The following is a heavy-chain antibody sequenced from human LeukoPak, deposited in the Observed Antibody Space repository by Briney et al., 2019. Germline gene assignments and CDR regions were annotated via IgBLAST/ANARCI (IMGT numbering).Heavy chain of an antibody. CDR2: IYYSGST. Sequence: PSETLSLTCTVSGGSISSYYWSWIRQPPGKGLEWIGYIYYSGSTNYNPSLKSRVTISVDTSKNQFSLKLSSVTAADTAVYYCARPRLSSGWYYFDYWGQGTLVTVSS. CDR3: ARPRLSSGWYYFDY. D-gene: IGHD6-19*01. J-gene: IGHJ4*02. V-gene: IGHV4-59*08. CDR1: GGSISSYY.